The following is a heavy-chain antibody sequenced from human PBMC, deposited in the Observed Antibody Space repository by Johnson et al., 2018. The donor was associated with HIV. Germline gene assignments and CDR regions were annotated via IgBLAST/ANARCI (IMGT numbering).Heavy chain of an antibody. J-gene: IGHJ3*02. CDR2: ISYDGSYK. CDR3: ARIVGATLAFDI. D-gene: IGHD1-26*01. Sequence: GKGLEWVALISYDGSYKYYADSVKGRFTISRDNSKNTLYLQMNSLRAEDTAVYYCARIVGATLAFDIWSQGTMVTVSS. V-gene: IGHV3-33*05.